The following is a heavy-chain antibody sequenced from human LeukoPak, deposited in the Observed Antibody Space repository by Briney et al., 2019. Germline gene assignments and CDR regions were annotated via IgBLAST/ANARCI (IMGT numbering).Heavy chain of an antibody. CDR1: GYTFTSYD. Sequence: ASVKVSCTASGYTFTSYDINWVRQATGQGLEWMGWMNPNSGNIGYAQKFQGRVTMTRNTSISTAYMELNSLRSEDTAVYYCARLTYSGSYRDYYYYYGMDVWGQGTTVTVSS. D-gene: IGHD1-26*01. CDR2: MNPNSGNI. J-gene: IGHJ6*02. V-gene: IGHV1-8*01. CDR3: ARLTYSGSYRDYYYYYGMDV.